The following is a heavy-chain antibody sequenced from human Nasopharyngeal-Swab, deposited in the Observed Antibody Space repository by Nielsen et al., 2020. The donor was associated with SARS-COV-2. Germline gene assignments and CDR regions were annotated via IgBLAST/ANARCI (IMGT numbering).Heavy chain of an antibody. D-gene: IGHD6-13*01. Sequence: GESLKISCEASGITFSSYWMSWVRQAPGKGLEWVANIKHDGSEKNYVDSVKGRFTISRDNAKNFLFLQMNNLRAEDTAVYYCTRDPYSTPPDYWGQGTLVTVSS. V-gene: IGHV3-7*01. CDR3: TRDPYSTPPDY. CDR1: GITFSSYW. J-gene: IGHJ4*02. CDR2: IKHDGSEK.